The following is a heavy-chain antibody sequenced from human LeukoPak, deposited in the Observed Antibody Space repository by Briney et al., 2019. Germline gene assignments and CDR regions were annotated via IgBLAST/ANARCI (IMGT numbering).Heavy chain of an antibody. V-gene: IGHV4-59*01. CDR2: IYYSGST. D-gene: IGHD6-13*01. J-gene: IGHJ6*03. CDR3: ARSPDPGIAAPSKYYYYYYYMDV. Sequence: PSETLSLTCTVSGGSISSYYWSWIRQPPGKGLEWIGYIYYSGSTNYNPSLKSRVTISVDTSKNQFSLKLSSVTAADTAVYYCARSPDPGIAAPSKYYYYYYYMDVWGKGTTVTVSS. CDR1: GGSISSYY.